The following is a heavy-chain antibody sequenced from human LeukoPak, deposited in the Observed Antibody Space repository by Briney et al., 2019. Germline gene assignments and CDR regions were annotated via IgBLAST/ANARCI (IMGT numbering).Heavy chain of an antibody. CDR1: GVSISSYY. Sequence: PSETLSLTCTVSGVSISSYYWSWIRQPAGKGLEWIGRIYTSGSTNYNPSLKSRVTMSVDTSKNQFSLKLSSVTAADTAVYYCARDLYYYDSSGYYYFDYWGQGTLVTVSS. CDR3: ARDLYYYDSSGYYYFDY. V-gene: IGHV4-4*07. D-gene: IGHD3-22*01. CDR2: IYTSGST. J-gene: IGHJ4*02.